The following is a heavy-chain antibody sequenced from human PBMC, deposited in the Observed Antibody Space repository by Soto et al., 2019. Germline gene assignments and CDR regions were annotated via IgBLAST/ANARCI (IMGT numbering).Heavy chain of an antibody. D-gene: IGHD6-19*01. J-gene: IGHJ4*02. CDR1: GFTFSYFG. Sequence: GGSLRLSCAASGFTFSYFGMYWVRQTPGRGLDWVAVIWYDGSEKYYADSVKGRFTISRDNSQNTLFLQMNSLTAEDTAVYYCARLGSGWYFDYWGQGTLVTVSS. V-gene: IGHV3-33*01. CDR3: ARLGSGWYFDY. CDR2: IWYDGSEK.